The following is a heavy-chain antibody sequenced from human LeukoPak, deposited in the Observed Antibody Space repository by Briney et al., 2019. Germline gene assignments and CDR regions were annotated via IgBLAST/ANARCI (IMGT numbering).Heavy chain of an antibody. D-gene: IGHD2-21*01. V-gene: IGHV3-53*01. Sequence: PGGSLRLSCAASGFTVSSNYMSWVRQAPGKGLEWVSVIYSGGSTYYADSVKGRFTISRDNSKNTLYLQMNSLKTEDTAVYYCITPLPYSAQGGQGTLVTVSS. CDR3: ITPLPYSAQ. CDR2: IYSGGST. J-gene: IGHJ4*02. CDR1: GFTVSSNY.